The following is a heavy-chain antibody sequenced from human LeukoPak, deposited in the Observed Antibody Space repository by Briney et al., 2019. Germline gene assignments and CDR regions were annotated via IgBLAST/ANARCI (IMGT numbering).Heavy chain of an antibody. CDR3: AKADFWSGYQSDY. D-gene: IGHD3-3*01. V-gene: IGHV3-30*18. Sequence: GGSLRLSCAASGFTFSSYGMHWVRQAPGEGLEWVAVISYDGSNKYYADSVKGRFTISRDNSKNTLYLQMNSLRAEDTAVYYCAKADFWSGYQSDYWGQGTLVTVSS. CDR1: GFTFSSYG. J-gene: IGHJ4*02. CDR2: ISYDGSNK.